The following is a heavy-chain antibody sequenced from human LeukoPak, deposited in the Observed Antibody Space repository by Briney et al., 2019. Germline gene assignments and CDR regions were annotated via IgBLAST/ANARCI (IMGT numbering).Heavy chain of an antibody. D-gene: IGHD1-1*01. V-gene: IGHV4-34*01. CDR2: INHRGDA. Sequence: PSETLSHTCAVYGGSFSSYYWSWIRQSPGKGLEWIAEINHRGDANYNASVKSRVTISVDTSKNQFSLKLTSLTAADTAVYFCARGPTISETGYFDSWGQGTLVTVSS. J-gene: IGHJ4*03. CDR1: GGSFSSYY. CDR3: ARGPTISETGYFDS.